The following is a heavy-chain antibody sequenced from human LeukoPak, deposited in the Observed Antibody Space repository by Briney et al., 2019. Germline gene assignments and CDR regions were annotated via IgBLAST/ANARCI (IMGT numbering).Heavy chain of an antibody. D-gene: IGHD2-2*01. Sequence: GASVKVPCKASGYTFTSYYMHWVRQAPGQGLEWMGIINPSGGSTSYAQKFQGRVTMTRDMSTSTVYMELSSLRSEDTAVYYCARDTYCSSTSCYVFDYWGQGTLVTVSS. V-gene: IGHV1-46*01. CDR2: INPSGGST. J-gene: IGHJ4*02. CDR1: GYTFTSYY. CDR3: ARDTYCSSTSCYVFDY.